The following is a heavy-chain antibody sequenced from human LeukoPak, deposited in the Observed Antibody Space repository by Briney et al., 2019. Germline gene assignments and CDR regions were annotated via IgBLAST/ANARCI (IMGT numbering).Heavy chain of an antibody. V-gene: IGHV4-39*01. J-gene: IGHJ4*02. Sequence: SETLSLTCAVSGGSISSSTYYWVWIRQPPGKGLEWIGSIFYSGSTYYNPSLKSRVTISVDTSRRQFSLNLSSVTAADTAVYSRHSSMTTVVFDYWGQGTLVTVSS. D-gene: IGHD4-23*01. CDR2: IFYSGST. CDR3: HSSMTTVVFDY. CDR1: GGSISSSTYY.